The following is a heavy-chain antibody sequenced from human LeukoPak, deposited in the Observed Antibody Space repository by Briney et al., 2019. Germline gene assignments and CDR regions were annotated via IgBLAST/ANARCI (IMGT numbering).Heavy chain of an antibody. V-gene: IGHV1-18*01. CDR2: ISAYNGNT. J-gene: IGHJ5*02. CDR3: ARDLGYSYGPTNHWFDP. CDR1: GYTFTSYG. D-gene: IGHD5-18*01. Sequence: VASVKVSCKASGYTFTSYGISWVRQAPGQGLEWMGWISAYNGNTNYAQKLQGRVTMTTDTSTSTAYMELRSLRSDDTAVYYCARDLGYSYGPTNHWFDPWGQGNLVTVSS.